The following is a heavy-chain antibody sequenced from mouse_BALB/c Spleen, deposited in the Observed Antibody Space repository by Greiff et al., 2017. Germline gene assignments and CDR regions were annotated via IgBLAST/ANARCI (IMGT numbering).Heavy chain of an antibody. CDR2: ISDGGSYT. V-gene: IGHV5-4*02. CDR1: GFTFSDYY. D-gene: IGHD2-1*01. Sequence: EVKVVESGGGLVKPGGSLKLSCAASGFTFSDYYMYWVRQTPEKRLEWVATISDGGSYTYYPDSVKGRFTISRDNAKNNLYLQMSSLKSEDTAMYYCARTDGIYWYFDVWGAGTTVTVSS. J-gene: IGHJ1*01. CDR3: ARTDGIYWYFDV.